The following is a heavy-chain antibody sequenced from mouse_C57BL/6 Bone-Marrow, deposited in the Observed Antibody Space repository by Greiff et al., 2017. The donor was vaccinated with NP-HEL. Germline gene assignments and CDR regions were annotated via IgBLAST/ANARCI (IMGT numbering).Heavy chain of an antibody. CDR3: AVVHDWYFDV. V-gene: IGHV1-22*01. J-gene: IGHJ1*03. CDR1: GYTFTDYN. Sequence: VQLQQSGPELVKPGASVKMSCKASGYTFTDYNMYWVKQSHGKSLEWIGYINPNNGGTSYNQKFKGKATLTVNKSSSTAYMELRSLTSEDSAVYYCAVVHDWYFDVWGTGTTVTVSS. D-gene: IGHD1-1*02. CDR2: INPNNGGT.